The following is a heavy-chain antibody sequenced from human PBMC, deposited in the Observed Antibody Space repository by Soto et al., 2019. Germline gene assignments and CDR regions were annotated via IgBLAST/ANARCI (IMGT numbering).Heavy chain of an antibody. CDR1: GFTFSSYA. CDR2: ISGSGGST. V-gene: IGHV3-23*01. D-gene: IGHD6-6*01. CDR3: AKRSRTPETQARTFSIAARPNYFDY. Sequence: GGSLRLSCAASGFTFSSYAMSWVRQAPGKGLEWVSAISGSGGSTYYADSVKGRFTISRDNSKNTLYLQMNSLRAEDTAVYYCAKRSRTPETQARTFSIAARPNYFDYWGQGTLVTVSS. J-gene: IGHJ4*02.